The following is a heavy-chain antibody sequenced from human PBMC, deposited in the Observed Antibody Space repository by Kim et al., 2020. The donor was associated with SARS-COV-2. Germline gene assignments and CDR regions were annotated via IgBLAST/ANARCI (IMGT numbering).Heavy chain of an antibody. J-gene: IGHJ4*02. CDR2: DT. Sequence: DTTSSPPFQGQVTISADKSISTAYLQWSSLKASDTAMYYCARLVRGVIDYWGQGTLVTVSS. D-gene: IGHD3-10*01. V-gene: IGHV5-51*01. CDR3: ARLVRGVIDY.